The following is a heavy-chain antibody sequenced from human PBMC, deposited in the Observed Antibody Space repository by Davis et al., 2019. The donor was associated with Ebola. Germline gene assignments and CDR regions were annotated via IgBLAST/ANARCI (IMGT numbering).Heavy chain of an antibody. CDR3: ARAVVVAATGRENYYYGMDV. D-gene: IGHD2-15*01. CDR2: INHSGST. CDR1: GFTFSSYA. V-gene: IGHV4-34*01. Sequence: GSLRLSCAASGFTFSSYAMHWVRQPPGKGLEWIGEINHSGSTNYNPSLKSRVTISVDTSKNQFSLKLSSVTAADTAVYYCARAVVVAATGRENYYYGMDVWGQGTTVTVSS. J-gene: IGHJ6*02.